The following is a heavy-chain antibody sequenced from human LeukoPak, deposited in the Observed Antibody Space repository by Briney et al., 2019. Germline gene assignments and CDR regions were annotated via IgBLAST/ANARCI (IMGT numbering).Heavy chain of an antibody. D-gene: IGHD6-19*01. CDR3: ARDTFVGIAVAADTFYYYGMDV. CDR1: GYTLTELS. Sequence: ASVKVSCKVSGYTLTELSMHWVRQAPGKGLEWMGGFDPEDGETIYAQKFQGRVTITADESTSTAYMELSSLRSEDTAVYYCARDTFVGIAVAADTFYYYGMDVWGQGTTVTVSS. J-gene: IGHJ6*02. CDR2: FDPEDGET. V-gene: IGHV1-24*01.